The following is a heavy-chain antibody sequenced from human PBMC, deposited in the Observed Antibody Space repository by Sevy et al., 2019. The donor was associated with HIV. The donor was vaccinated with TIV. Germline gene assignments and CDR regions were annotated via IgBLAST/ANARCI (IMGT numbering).Heavy chain of an antibody. J-gene: IGHJ3*02. Sequence: SETLSLTCAVYGGSFSGYYWSWIRQPPGKGLEWIGEINHSGSTNYNPSLKSRVTISVDTCKNQFSLKLSSVTAADTAVYYCARHCGSTSCSHAFDIWGQGTMVTVSS. V-gene: IGHV4-34*01. CDR3: ARHCGSTSCSHAFDI. CDR2: INHSGST. CDR1: GGSFSGYY. D-gene: IGHD2-2*01.